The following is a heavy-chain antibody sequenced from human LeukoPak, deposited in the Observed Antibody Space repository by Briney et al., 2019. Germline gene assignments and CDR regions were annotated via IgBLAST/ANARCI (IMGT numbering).Heavy chain of an antibody. Sequence: GGSLRLSCAASGFTFSSYSMNWVRQAPGKGLGWVSSISSSGTYVYYADSVRGRFTISRDNAKSSLSLQMNSLRADDAAVYYCARASSKQLAGYLPDGFDIWGQGTMVTVSS. J-gene: IGHJ3*02. CDR1: GFTFSSYS. D-gene: IGHD3-9*01. V-gene: IGHV3-21*01. CDR2: ISSSGTYV. CDR3: ARASSKQLAGYLPDGFDI.